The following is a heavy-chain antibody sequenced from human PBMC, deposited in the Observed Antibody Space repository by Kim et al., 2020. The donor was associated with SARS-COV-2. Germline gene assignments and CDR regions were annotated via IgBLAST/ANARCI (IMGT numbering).Heavy chain of an antibody. CDR1: GGSISSYY. CDR3: ARQWDS. J-gene: IGHJ4*02. V-gene: IGHV4-59*08. CDR2: VYYSGST. Sequence: SETLSLTCTVSGGSISSYYWSWIRQPPGKGLEWIVHVYYSGSTNYNPSLKSRVTISADTSKNQFFLKLSSVIAADTAVYYCARQWDSWGQGTLGTFSS.